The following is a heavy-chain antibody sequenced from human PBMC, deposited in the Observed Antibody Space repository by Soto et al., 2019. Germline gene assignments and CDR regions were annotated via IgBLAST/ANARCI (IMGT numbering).Heavy chain of an antibody. Sequence: SVSNAWMNWVRQAPGKGLEWVGRIKSKTDGGTTDYAAPVKGRFTISRDDSKNTLYLQMNSLKTEDTAVYYCTTGYYDDVWGTLFDYWGQGTLVTVSS. V-gene: IGHV3-15*07. CDR2: IKSKTDGGTT. J-gene: IGHJ4*02. D-gene: IGHD3-16*01. CDR3: TTGYYDDVWGTLFDY. CDR1: SVSNAW.